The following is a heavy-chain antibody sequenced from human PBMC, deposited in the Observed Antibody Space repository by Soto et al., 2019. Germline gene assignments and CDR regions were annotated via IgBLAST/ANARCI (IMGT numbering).Heavy chain of an antibody. V-gene: IGHV1-2*04. D-gene: IGHD6-19*01. Sequence: ASVKVSCKASGYTFTGYYMHWVRQAPGQGLEWMGWINPNSGGTNYAQKFQGWVTMTRDTSISTAYMELSRLRSDDTAVYYCARDSSGWLNYFDYWGQGTLVTVSS. CDR3: ARDSSGWLNYFDY. CDR2: INPNSGGT. J-gene: IGHJ4*02. CDR1: GYTFTGYY.